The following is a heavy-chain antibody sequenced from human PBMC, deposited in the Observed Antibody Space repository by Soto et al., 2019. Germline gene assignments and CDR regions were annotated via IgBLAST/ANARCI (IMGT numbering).Heavy chain of an antibody. V-gene: IGHV4-4*02. CDR2: IFHSGST. J-gene: IGHJ4*02. D-gene: IGHD1-26*01. Sequence: SETLSLTCAVSGASIRSNNWWGWVREPPGKGLEWIGEIFHSGSTNYNPSLKTRLTISVDKSKNQFSLKLSSVTAADTAVYHCPRVYSGSHSASWVRGPLVT. CDR1: GASIRSNNW. CDR3: PRVYSGSHSAS.